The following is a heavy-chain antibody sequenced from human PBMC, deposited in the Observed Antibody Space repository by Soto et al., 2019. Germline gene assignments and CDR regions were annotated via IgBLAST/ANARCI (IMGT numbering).Heavy chain of an antibody. D-gene: IGHD3-3*01. CDR1: GGSISSGGYS. CDR3: ARGRGFWSGYYSYGMDV. J-gene: IGHJ6*02. CDR2: IYHSGST. Sequence: SETLSLTCAVSGGSISSGGYSWSWIRQPPGKGLEWIGYIYHSGSTYYNPSLKSRVTISVDRSKNQFSLKLSSVTAADTAVYYCARGRGFWSGYYSYGMDVWGQGTTVTVSS. V-gene: IGHV4-30-2*01.